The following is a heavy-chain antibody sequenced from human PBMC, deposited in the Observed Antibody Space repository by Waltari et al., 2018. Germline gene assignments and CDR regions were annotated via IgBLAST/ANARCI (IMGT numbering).Heavy chain of an antibody. Sequence: QVQLVESGGGVVQPGRSLRLSCAASGFTFSSYGMPWVRQAPGKGLEWVAVISYDGSNKYYADSVKGRFTISRDNSKNTLYLQMNSLRAEDTAVYYCAKDLKGSSWVTWGQGTLVTVSS. CDR2: ISYDGSNK. CDR1: GFTFSSYG. CDR3: AKDLKGSSWVT. J-gene: IGHJ4*02. V-gene: IGHV3-30*18. D-gene: IGHD6-13*01.